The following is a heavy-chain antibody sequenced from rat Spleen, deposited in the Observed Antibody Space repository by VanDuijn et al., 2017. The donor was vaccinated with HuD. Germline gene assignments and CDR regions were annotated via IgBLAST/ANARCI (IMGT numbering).Heavy chain of an antibody. J-gene: IGHJ2*01. CDR1: GFSITSSYR. Sequence: EVQLQESGPGLVKPSQSLSLTCSVTGFSITSSYRWNWIRKFPGNKLEWMGYINNAGSTNYNPSLKSRISVTRDTSKNQFFLQVKSVTTEDTTTYYCAGGGYWGQGVMVTVSS. V-gene: IGHV3-3*01. CDR3: AGGGY. CDR2: INNAGST.